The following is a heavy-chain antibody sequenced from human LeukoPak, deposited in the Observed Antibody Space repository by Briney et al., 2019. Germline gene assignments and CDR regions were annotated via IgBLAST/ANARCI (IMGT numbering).Heavy chain of an antibody. D-gene: IGHD3-22*01. CDR3: VRVSSDSSVGWFDP. CDR1: GFTFSSYS. Sequence: GGSLRLYCAASGFTFSSYSMNWVRQAPGKGLEWVSFISSSGAYMYYAGSVKGRFTISRDNAKNSLYLQMNSLRVEDTAVFYCVRVSSDSSVGWFDPWGQGTLVTVSS. V-gene: IGHV3-21*01. J-gene: IGHJ5*02. CDR2: ISSSGAYM.